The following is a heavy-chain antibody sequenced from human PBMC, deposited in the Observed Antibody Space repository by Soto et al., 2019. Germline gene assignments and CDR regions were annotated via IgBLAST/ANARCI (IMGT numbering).Heavy chain of an antibody. V-gene: IGHV1-69*10. D-gene: IGHD6-6*01. CDR2: IIPFLGTT. CDR1: GGTFSSYG. Sequence: GASVKVSCKASGGTFSSYGISWVRQAPGQGLEWMGRIIPFLGTTNYAQNFQDRLTVTADTSTNTAFMELSSLRSDDTAVYYCAREGYTSSSIHSFLDSWGQEPWSPSPQ. CDR3: AREGYTSSSIHSFLDS. J-gene: IGHJ5*01.